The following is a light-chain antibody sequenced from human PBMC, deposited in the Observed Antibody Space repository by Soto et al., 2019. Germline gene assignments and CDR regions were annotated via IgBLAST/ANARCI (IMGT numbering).Light chain of an antibody. CDR2: GAS. J-gene: IGKJ1*01. Sequence: EIVLTQSPGTLSLSPGERATLSCRASQSVSSVYLAWYQQKPGQAPRLRIYGASSRATGIPDRFSGSGSGTEFTLTISRLEPEDFAMYYCQQYASSTWTFGQGTKVEIK. CDR3: QQYASSTWT. CDR1: QSVSSVY. V-gene: IGKV3-20*01.